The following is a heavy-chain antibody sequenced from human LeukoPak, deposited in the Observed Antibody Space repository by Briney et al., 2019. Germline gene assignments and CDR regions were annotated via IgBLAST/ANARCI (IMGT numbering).Heavy chain of an antibody. CDR3: ARGLRITMVRGVSFPDY. D-gene: IGHD3-10*01. J-gene: IGHJ4*02. CDR1: GGSFSGYY. Sequence: SETLSLTCAVYGGSFSGYYWSRIRQPPGKGLEWIGEINHSGSTNYNPSLKSRVTTSVDTSKNQFSLKLSSVTAADTAVYYCARGLRITMVRGVSFPDYWGQGTLVTVSS. V-gene: IGHV4-34*01. CDR2: INHSGST.